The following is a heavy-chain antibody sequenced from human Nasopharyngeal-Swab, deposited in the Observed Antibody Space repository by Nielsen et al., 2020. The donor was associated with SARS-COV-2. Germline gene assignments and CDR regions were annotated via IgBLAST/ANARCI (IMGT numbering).Heavy chain of an antibody. CDR2: IYPGGST. J-gene: IGHJ4*02. Sequence: GGSLRLSCAASGVSVSSNYMSWVRQAPGKGLEWVSIIYPGGSTYYADSVKGRFTISRDSSWNTLYLQMNSLTAEDTAVYYCARVLDGYNGFDYWGQGTLVTVSS. V-gene: IGHV3-53*01. CDR1: GVSVSSNY. D-gene: IGHD5-24*01. CDR3: ARVLDGYNGFDY.